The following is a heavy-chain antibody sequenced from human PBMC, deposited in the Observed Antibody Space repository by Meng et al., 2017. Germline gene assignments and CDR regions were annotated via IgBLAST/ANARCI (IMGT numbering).Heavy chain of an antibody. CDR3: AHFDY. J-gene: IGHJ4*02. V-gene: IGHV3-30*01. CDR1: GFTFSSYA. Sequence: QVQLGESGGGVVQPGRSLSLSCAASGFTFSSYAMHWVRQAPGKGLEWVAVISYDGSNKYYADSVKGRFTISRDNSKNTLYLQMNSLRAEDTAVYYCAHFDYWGQGTLVTASS. CDR2: ISYDGSNK.